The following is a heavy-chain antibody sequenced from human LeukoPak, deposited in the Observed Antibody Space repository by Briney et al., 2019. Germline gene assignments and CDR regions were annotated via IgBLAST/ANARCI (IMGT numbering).Heavy chain of an antibody. J-gene: IGHJ2*01. Sequence: GASVKVSCKACGGTFRSYAISWVRQAPGQGLEWMGGIIPLFCTANYAQKFQGRVTITADESTSTAYMELSSLRSEDTAVYYCARAYEDIVVVVAATSHWYFDLWGRGTLVTVSS. D-gene: IGHD2-15*01. V-gene: IGHV1-69*01. CDR3: ARAYEDIVVVVAATSHWYFDL. CDR2: IIPLFCTA. CDR1: GGTFRSYA.